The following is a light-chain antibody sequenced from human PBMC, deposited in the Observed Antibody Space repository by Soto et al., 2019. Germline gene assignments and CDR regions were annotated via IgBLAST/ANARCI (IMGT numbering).Light chain of an antibody. V-gene: IGLV2-11*01. CDR2: DVG. CDR1: SSDVGGYNY. CDR3: CSYVGATTYV. J-gene: IGLJ1*01. Sequence: QSALTQPRSVSGSPGQSVTISCTGTSSDVGGYNYVSWYQQHPGKAPKLMIYDVGKRPSGVPDRFSGSKSDNTASLTISGLQAEDEADYYCCSYVGATTYVFGTGTKVTVL.